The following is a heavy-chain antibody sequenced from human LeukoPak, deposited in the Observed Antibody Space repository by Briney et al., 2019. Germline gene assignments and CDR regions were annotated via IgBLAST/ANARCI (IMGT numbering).Heavy chain of an antibody. CDR3: ARHSSSPPYYYYYMDV. V-gene: IGHV1-2*02. D-gene: IGHD6-6*01. CDR2: INPNSGGT. Sequence: GASVKVSCKASGYTFTSHYMHWVPQAPGQGLEWMGWINPNSGGTNYAQKFQGRVTMTRDTSISTAYMELSRLRSDDTAVYYCARHSSSPPYYYYYMDVWGKGTTVTVSS. J-gene: IGHJ6*03. CDR1: GYTFTSHY.